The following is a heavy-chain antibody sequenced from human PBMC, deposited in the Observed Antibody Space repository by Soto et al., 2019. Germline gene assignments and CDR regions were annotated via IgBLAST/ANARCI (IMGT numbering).Heavy chain of an antibody. J-gene: IGHJ3*02. V-gene: IGHV3-33*01. CDR2: IWYDGSNK. Sequence: QVQLVESGGGVVQPGRSLRLSCAASGFTFSSYGMHWVRQAPGKGLEWVAVIWYDGSNKYYADSVKGRFTISRDNSKITKYLXMNSLRAEDTAVYYCARDDRYCSGGSCYSPSAFDIWGQGTMVTVSS. CDR3: ARDDRYCSGGSCYSPSAFDI. D-gene: IGHD2-15*01. CDR1: GFTFSSYG.